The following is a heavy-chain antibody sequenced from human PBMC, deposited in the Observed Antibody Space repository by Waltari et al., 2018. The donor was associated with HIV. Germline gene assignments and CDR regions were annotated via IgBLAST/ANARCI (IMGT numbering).Heavy chain of an antibody. V-gene: IGHV4-34*01. Sequence: QVHLEQWGTGLLRPSETLSLTCAVYGGSFRGYYLHWIRQSPRRGLEWIGEVNHVGRTNYSPSLKGRVTVSVDTSKNQFSLTMRSVTAADTAVYYCARDSAPGLAVDDDDGEFFYYGLDVWGQGTTVTVSS. J-gene: IGHJ6*01. D-gene: IGHD6-19*01. CDR2: VNHVGRT. CDR1: GGSFRGYY. CDR3: ARDSAPGLAVDDDDGEFFYYGLDV.